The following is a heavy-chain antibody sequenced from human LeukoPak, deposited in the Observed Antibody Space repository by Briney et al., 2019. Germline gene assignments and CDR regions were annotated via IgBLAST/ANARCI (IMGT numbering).Heavy chain of an antibody. Sequence: GGSLRLSCATSGFTSSSFWMSWVRQAPGKGLEWVANINQDGSEKYYVDSVKGRFTISRDNAKNSLYLQMKSLRAEDTAVYYCARDIDDSSGYYDYWGQGTLVTVSS. CDR2: INQDGSEK. CDR3: ARDIDDSSGYYDY. D-gene: IGHD3-22*01. V-gene: IGHV3-7*01. CDR1: GFTSSSFW. J-gene: IGHJ4*02.